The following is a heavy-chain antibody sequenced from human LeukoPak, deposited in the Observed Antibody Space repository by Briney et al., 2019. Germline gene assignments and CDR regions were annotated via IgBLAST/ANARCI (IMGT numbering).Heavy chain of an antibody. J-gene: IGHJ4*02. CDR1: GGSISSYY. CDR3: ARRGDGYNLDY. CDR2: IYYSGST. D-gene: IGHD5-24*01. Sequence: SETLSLTCTVAGGSISSYYWSWIRQPPGKGLEWIGYIYYSGSTNYNPSLKSRVTISVDTSKNRFSLKLTSVTAADPAVYYCARRGDGYNLDYCGQGTLVTASS. V-gene: IGHV4-59*08.